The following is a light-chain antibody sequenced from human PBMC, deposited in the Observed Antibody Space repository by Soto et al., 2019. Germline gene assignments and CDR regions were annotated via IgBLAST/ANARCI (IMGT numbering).Light chain of an antibody. J-gene: IGKJ5*01. V-gene: IGKV1-5*01. CDR1: ESISKW. CDR3: HSRA. CDR2: DAS. Sequence: DIQMTQSPSTLSASVGDRVTITCRASESISKWLAWYQQKPGTAPKLLIYDASTLESGVPSRFSGSGSGTEFTLTISSLQTDDFATYYCHSRAFGQGKRLEIK.